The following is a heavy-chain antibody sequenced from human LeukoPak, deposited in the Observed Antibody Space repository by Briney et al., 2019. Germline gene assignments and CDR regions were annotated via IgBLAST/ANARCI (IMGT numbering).Heavy chain of an antibody. CDR1: GFTFSSYA. J-gene: IGHJ5*02. CDR3: ARDRGSYNWFDP. Sequence: PGGSLRLSCAASGFTFSSYAMHWVRQAPGKGLEWVAVISYDGSNKYYADSVKGRFTISRDNSKNTLYLQMNSLRAADTAVYYCARDRGSYNWFDPWGQGTLVTVSS. CDR2: ISYDGSNK. V-gene: IGHV3-30*04.